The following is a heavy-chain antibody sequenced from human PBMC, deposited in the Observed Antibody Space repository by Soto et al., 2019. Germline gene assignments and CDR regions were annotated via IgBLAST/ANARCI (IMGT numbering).Heavy chain of an antibody. J-gene: IGHJ6*02. CDR3: ARGGKERFRGSGMDV. Sequence: QVQLVQSGAEVRKPGSSGSVACKASGDKFSTYASNWVRQVPGQGLEWLGGIITFFGAAMYAQKFQGRVTITADESATTAYMELSSLSSEDTAVYYCARGGKERFRGSGMDVWGQGTTVTVSS. CDR1: GDKFSTYA. V-gene: IGHV1-69*01. CDR2: IITFFGAA. D-gene: IGHD1-1*01.